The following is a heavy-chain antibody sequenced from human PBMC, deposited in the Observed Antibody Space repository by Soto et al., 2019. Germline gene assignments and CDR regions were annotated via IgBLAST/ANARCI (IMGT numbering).Heavy chain of an antibody. CDR2: ISSSSSYI. CDR1: GFTFSTYS. Sequence: EVQLVESGGGLVKPGGSLRLSCAASGFTFSTYSMNWVRQAPGKGLEWVSSISSSSSYIYYEDSVKGRFIVSRDNAKNSLYLQMNSLRAEDTAVYYCARDPRPNYGSGSYYSYYYYYYMDVWGKGTTVTVSS. V-gene: IGHV3-21*01. CDR3: ARDPRPNYGSGSYYSYYYYYYMDV. J-gene: IGHJ6*03. D-gene: IGHD3-10*01.